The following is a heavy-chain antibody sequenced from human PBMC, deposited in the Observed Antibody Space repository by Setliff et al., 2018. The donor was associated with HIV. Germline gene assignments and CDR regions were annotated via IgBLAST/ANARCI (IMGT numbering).Heavy chain of an antibody. V-gene: IGHV3-15*01. CDR1: GITFANAW. CDR3: AKKIPGNHPFDH. J-gene: IGHJ4*02. D-gene: IGHD2-21*01. Sequence: GGSLRLSCAASGITFANAWMTWVRQAPGKGLEWVAHIKSETDGGTMDYAAPVKGRFTLSRDNSKNTLYLQMNSLRAEDTAVYYCAKKIPGNHPFDHWGQGSLVTVSS. CDR2: IKSETDGGTM.